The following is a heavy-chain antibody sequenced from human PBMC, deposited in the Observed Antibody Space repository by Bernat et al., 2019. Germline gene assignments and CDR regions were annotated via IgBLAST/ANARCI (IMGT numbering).Heavy chain of an antibody. D-gene: IGHD1-26*01. J-gene: IGHJ4*02. CDR3: SRGLGTVGTTTLDY. CDR2: IRFDGSNE. V-gene: IGHV3-30*02. CDR1: GFTFSSYG. Sequence: QVQLEESGGGVVQPGGSLRLSCAASGFTFSSYGMHWVRQAPGKGLEWVAFIRFDGSNEYYADSVKGRFTISRDNSKNTLYLQMNSLRAEDTGVYYCSRGLGTVGTTTLDYWGRGTLVTVSS.